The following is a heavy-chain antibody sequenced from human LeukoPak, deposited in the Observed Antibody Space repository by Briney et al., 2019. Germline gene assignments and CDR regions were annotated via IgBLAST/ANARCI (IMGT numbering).Heavy chain of an antibody. CDR1: GYTFTSYG. Sequence: ASVKVSCKASGYTFTSYGISWVRQAPGQGLEWMGWISAYNGNTNYAQKLQGRVTMTRDTSTSTVYMELSSLRSEDTAVYYCARDWTMVRGVIILYYGMDVWGQGTTVTVSS. D-gene: IGHD3-10*01. J-gene: IGHJ6*02. CDR3: ARDWTMVRGVIILYYGMDV. V-gene: IGHV1-18*01. CDR2: ISAYNGNT.